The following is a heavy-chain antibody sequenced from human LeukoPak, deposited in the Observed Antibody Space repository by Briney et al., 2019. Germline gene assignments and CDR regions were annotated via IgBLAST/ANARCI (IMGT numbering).Heavy chain of an antibody. D-gene: IGHD3-22*01. J-gene: IGHJ4*02. V-gene: IGHV1-18*01. CDR3: ARDRGSYDSSGYYPDY. Sequence: ASVKVSCKASGYTFTSYGISWVRQAPGQGLEWMGWISAYNGNTNYAQKLQGRVTVTTDTSTSTAYMELRSLRSDDTAVYYCARDRGSYDSSGYYPDYWGQGTLVTVSS. CDR1: GYTFTSYG. CDR2: ISAYNGNT.